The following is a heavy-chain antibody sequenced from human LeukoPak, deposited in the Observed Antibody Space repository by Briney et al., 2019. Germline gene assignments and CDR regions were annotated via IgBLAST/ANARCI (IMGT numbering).Heavy chain of an antibody. J-gene: IGHJ3*02. V-gene: IGHV4-4*07. D-gene: IGHD3-10*01. CDR2: IYTSGST. Sequence: ASETLSLTCTVSGGSISSYYWSWIRQPAGKGLEWIGRIYTSGSTNYNPSLKSRVTMSVDTSKNQFSLKLSSVTAADTAVYYCARGPLLWFGEPYDAFDIWGQGTMVTVSS. CDR1: GGSISSYY. CDR3: ARGPLLWFGEPYDAFDI.